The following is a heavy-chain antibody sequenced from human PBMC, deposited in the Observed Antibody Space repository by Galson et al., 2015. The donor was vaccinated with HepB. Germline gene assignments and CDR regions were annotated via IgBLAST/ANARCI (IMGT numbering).Heavy chain of an antibody. Sequence: SVKVSCKASGYTFTSYAMHWVRQAPGQRLEWMGWINAGNGNTKYSQKFQGRVTITRDTSASTAYMELSSLRSEDTAVYYCAKVGGYCSSTSCYYYYYGMDVWGQGTTVTVSS. CDR1: GYTFTSYA. CDR3: AKVGGYCSSTSCYYYYYGMDV. CDR2: INAGNGNT. J-gene: IGHJ6*02. V-gene: IGHV1-3*01. D-gene: IGHD2-2*01.